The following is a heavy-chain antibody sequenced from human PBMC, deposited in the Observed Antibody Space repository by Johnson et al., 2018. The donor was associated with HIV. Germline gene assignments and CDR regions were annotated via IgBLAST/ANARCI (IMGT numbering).Heavy chain of an antibody. CDR3: ARDTRNRPYSSSWLVDAFDI. D-gene: IGHD6-13*01. CDR1: GFTFSDYY. CDR2: ISSSGSPI. V-gene: IGHV3-11*04. J-gene: IGHJ3*02. Sequence: QVQLVESGGGLVQPGGSLRLSCAASGFTFSDYYVSWIRQAPGKGLEWVSYISSSGSPIYSADSLKGRFTISRDNAKNSLYLQMNSLRAEDTAVYYCARDTRNRPYSSSWLVDAFDIWGQGTMVTVSS.